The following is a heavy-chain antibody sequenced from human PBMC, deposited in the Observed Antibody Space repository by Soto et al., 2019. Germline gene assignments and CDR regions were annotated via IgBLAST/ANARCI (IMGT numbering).Heavy chain of an antibody. Sequence: ASVKVSCKASGYSLTNYAIHWVRQAPGQRLEWMGWINPNNGGTSYAQKFEGWVTMTRDTSISTAYMEVRRLTSDDTAVYYCARGSPTTTPFDYWGQGTLVTVSS. CDR2: INPNNGGT. V-gene: IGHV1-2*04. D-gene: IGHD1-1*01. CDR1: GYSLTNYA. J-gene: IGHJ4*02. CDR3: ARGSPTTTPFDY.